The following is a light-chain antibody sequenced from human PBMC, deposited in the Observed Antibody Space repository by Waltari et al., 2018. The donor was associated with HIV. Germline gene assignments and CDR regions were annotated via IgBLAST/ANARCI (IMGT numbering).Light chain of an antibody. CDR1: ALSTLY. CDR3: QSTDSSGISWV. CDR2: KDI. V-gene: IGLV3-25*03. J-gene: IGLJ3*02. Sequence: SYGLTQPPSVSVSPGQPAKITCSGGALSTLYAYWYQQKPGPAPVLFIYKDIQRPSGIPERFSGSRSGTTVTLTISGVQEEDEADYYCQSTDSSGISWVFGGGTKVTVL.